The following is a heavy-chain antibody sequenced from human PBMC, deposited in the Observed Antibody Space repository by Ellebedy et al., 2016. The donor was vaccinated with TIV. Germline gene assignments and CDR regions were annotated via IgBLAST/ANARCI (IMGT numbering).Heavy chain of an antibody. CDR3: ARGGSSGSSGY. J-gene: IGHJ4*02. D-gene: IGHD3-10*01. V-gene: IGHV3-30*03. Sequence: AGSLRLSXVASGFTFRSHGIYWVRQAPGKGLEWVAVISSDGSNKYYADSVKGRFTISRDNSKNTLYLQMNSLRTDDMAVYYCARGGSSGSSGYWGQGTLVTVSS. CDR2: ISSDGSNK. CDR1: GFTFRSHG.